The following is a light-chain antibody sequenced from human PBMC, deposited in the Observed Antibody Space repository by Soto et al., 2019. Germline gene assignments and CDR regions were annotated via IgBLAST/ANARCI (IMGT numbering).Light chain of an antibody. CDR2: GNN. J-gene: IGLJ1*01. Sequence: QSVLTQPPSVSGAPGQRVTISCTGGSSNIVAGYDVHWYQQLPGTAPKLLIYGNNNRPSGVPDRFSGSKSGTSGTLAITGLQAEDEADYYGQSYDISVSGSLFGTGNNLTFL. CDR1: SSNIVAGYD. V-gene: IGLV1-40*01. CDR3: QSYDISVSGSL.